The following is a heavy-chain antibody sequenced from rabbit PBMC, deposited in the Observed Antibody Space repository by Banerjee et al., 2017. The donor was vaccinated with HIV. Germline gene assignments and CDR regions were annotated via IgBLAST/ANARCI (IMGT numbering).Heavy chain of an antibody. Sequence: QSLEESGGGLVQPEGSLTLTCTASGSTLSRYYICWVRQAPGKGLEWIACIGTGSGTTYYATWAKGRFTISKTSSTTVTLQMTSLTAADTATYFCARDLAGVIGWNFNLWGQGTLVTVS. CDR2: IGTGSGTT. J-gene: IGHJ4*01. V-gene: IGHV1S40*01. D-gene: IGHD4-1*01. CDR1: GSTLSRYY. CDR3: ARDLAGVIGWNFNL.